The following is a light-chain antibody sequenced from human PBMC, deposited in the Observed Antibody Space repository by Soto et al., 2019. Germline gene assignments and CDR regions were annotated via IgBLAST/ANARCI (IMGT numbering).Light chain of an antibody. Sequence: EIVLTQSPGTLSLSPGERATLSCRASQSGSSSYLAWYQQKPGQAHKLLIYRASSRSTGIPDRFSGSGSGTDFTLTITRLEPEYFAIYYCQQYGGSLTFGGGTKVESK. CDR3: QQYGGSLT. V-gene: IGKV3-20*01. J-gene: IGKJ4*01. CDR2: RAS. CDR1: QSGSSSY.